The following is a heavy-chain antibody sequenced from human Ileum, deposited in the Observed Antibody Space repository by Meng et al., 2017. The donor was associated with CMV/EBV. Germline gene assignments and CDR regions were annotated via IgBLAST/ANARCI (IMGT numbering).Heavy chain of an antibody. V-gene: IGHV3-33*01. D-gene: IGHD4-17*01. CDR3: ATDSGGSPFAY. J-gene: IGHJ4*02. Sequence: ASGLNFRRYGMHWVRQDPGKGMEWVAVIWSEGRKKYYADSVKGRFTISSHPSTHTLYLQMSSLRADATALYYCATDSGGSPFAYWGQGTLVTVSS. CDR1: GLNFRRYG. CDR2: IWSEGRKK.